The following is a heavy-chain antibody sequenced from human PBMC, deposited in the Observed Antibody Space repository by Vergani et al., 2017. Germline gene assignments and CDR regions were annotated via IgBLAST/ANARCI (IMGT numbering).Heavy chain of an antibody. CDR2: IYHSGST. CDR3: AGRGPTYDSSGLMTNAFDI. D-gene: IGHD3-22*01. CDR1: GGSISSSNW. J-gene: IGHJ3*02. V-gene: IGHV4-4*02. Sequence: QVQLQESGPGLVKPSGTLSLTCAVSGGSISSSNWWSWVRQPPGKGLEWMGEIYHSGSTNYNPSLKSRVTISVDKSKNQFSLKLSSVTAADTAVYYCAGRGPTYDSSGLMTNAFDIWGQGTMVTVSS.